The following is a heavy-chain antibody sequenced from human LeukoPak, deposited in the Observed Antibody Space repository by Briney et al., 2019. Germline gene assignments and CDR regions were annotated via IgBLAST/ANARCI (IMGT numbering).Heavy chain of an antibody. CDR1: GYTFTSYA. D-gene: IGHD3-22*01. CDR2: INAGNGNT. Sequence: ASAKVSCKASGYTFTSYAMHWVRQAPGQRLEWMGWINAGNGNTKYSQKFQGRVTITRDTSASTAYMELSSLRSEDTAVYYCATYYYDSSGYYRLMYWGQGTLVTVSS. V-gene: IGHV1-3*01. CDR3: ATYYYDSSGYYRLMY. J-gene: IGHJ4*02.